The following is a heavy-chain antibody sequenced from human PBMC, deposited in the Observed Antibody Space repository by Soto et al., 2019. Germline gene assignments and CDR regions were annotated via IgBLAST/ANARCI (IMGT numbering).Heavy chain of an antibody. V-gene: IGHV3-11*01. Sequence: QVQLVESGGGLVKPGGSLRLSCAASGFTFSDYYMSWIRQAPGKGLEWVSYISSSGSTIYYADSVKGRFTISRDNAKNSLYLQMNRLRAEDTAVYYCARGGYDYVWGSYRLGGWFDPWGQGTLVTVSS. CDR1: GFTFSDYY. D-gene: IGHD3-16*02. J-gene: IGHJ5*02. CDR3: ARGGYDYVWGSYRLGGWFDP. CDR2: ISSSGSTI.